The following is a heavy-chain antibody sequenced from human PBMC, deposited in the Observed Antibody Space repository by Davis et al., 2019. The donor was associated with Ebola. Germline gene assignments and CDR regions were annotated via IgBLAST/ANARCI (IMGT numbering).Heavy chain of an antibody. CDR3: AKAPAITMIVVVID. CDR2: IHSSGIDT. Sequence: PGGSLRLSCVASGFPFSAYGMSWVRQAPGKGLEWVPTIHSSGIDTYYADSVKGRFTISRDNSKNTLYLQMNSLRAEDTAVYYCAKAPAITMIVVVIDWGQGTLVTVSS. CDR1: GFPFSAYG. J-gene: IGHJ4*02. V-gene: IGHV3-23*05. D-gene: IGHD3-22*01.